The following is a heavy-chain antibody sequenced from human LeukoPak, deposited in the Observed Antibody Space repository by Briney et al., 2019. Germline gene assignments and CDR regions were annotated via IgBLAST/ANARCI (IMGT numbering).Heavy chain of an antibody. D-gene: IGHD2-2*01. CDR2: IYYSGST. V-gene: IGHV4-30-4*01. Sequence: PSETLSLTCTVSGGSISSGDYYWSWIRQPPGKGLEWIGYIYYSGSTYYNPSLKSRVTISVDTSKNQFSLKLSSVTAADTAVYYCAREEYVRNWFDPWGQGTLVTVSS. CDR1: GGSISSGDYY. CDR3: AREEYVRNWFDP. J-gene: IGHJ5*02.